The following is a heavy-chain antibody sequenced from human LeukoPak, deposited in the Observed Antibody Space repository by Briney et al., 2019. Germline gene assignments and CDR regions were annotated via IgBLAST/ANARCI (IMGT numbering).Heavy chain of an antibody. CDR3: VRKGPAYCGGDCPRYAFDI. Sequence: ASVKVSCKASGGTFSSYAISWVRQAPGQGLEWMGRIIPILGIANYAQKFQGRVTITADKSTSTAYMELSSLRSEDTAVYYCVRKGPAYCGGDCPRYAFDIWGQGTMVTVSS. V-gene: IGHV1-69*04. J-gene: IGHJ3*02. CDR2: IIPILGIA. CDR1: GGTFSSYA. D-gene: IGHD2-21*02.